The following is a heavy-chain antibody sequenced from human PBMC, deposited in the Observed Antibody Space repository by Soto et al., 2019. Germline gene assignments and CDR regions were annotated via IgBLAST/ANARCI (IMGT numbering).Heavy chain of an antibody. V-gene: IGHV4-59*01. J-gene: IGHJ4*02. CDR2: IYYSGST. CDR3: ARVRGPLRYFDWLLPDY. D-gene: IGHD3-9*01. Sequence: AETLSLTCTVSGGSISSYYWSWLRQPPGKGLEWIGYIYYSGSTNYNPSLKSRVTISVDTSKSQFSLKLSSVTAADTAVYYCARVRGPLRYFDWLLPDYWGQGTLVTVS. CDR1: GGSISSYY.